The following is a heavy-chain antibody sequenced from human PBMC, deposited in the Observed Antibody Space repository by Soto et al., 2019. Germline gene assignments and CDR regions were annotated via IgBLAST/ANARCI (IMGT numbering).Heavy chain of an antibody. J-gene: IGHJ4*02. Sequence: LSLTCAVSGGSISSGGYSWSWIRQPPGKGLEWIGYIYHSGSTYYNPSLKSRVTISVDRSKNQFSLKLSSVTAADTAVYYCARGNVVAIDYWGQGTLVTVS. V-gene: IGHV4-30-2*01. CDR2: IYHSGST. CDR1: GGSISSGGYS. CDR3: ARGNVVAIDY. D-gene: IGHD2-21*01.